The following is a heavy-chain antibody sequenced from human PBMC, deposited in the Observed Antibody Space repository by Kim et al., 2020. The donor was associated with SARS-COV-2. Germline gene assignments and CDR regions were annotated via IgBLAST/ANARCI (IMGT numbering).Heavy chain of an antibody. J-gene: IGHJ6*03. Sequence: SETLSLTCTVSGGSISSYYWSWIRQPPGKGLEWIGYIYYSGSTNYNPSLKSRVTISVDTSKNQFSLKLSSVTAADTAVYYCARDGGDGDYDRPYYYMDVWGKGTTVTVSS. CDR2: IYYSGST. V-gene: IGHV4-59*01. D-gene: IGHD4-17*01. CDR3: ARDGGDGDYDRPYYYMDV. CDR1: GGSISSYY.